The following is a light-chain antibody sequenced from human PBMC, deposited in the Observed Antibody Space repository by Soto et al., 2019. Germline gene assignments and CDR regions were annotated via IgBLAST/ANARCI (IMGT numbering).Light chain of an antibody. J-gene: IGLJ1*01. CDR1: SSDVGGYNY. Sequence: QSALTQPASVSGSPGQSITISCTGTSSDVGGYNYVSWYQQHPGKAPKFMIYDVSNRPSGVSNRFSGSKSGNTASLTISGLQAEDGADYYCCSYTTSNTRQIVFGTGTNSPS. V-gene: IGLV2-14*01. CDR3: CSYTTSNTRQIV. CDR2: DVS.